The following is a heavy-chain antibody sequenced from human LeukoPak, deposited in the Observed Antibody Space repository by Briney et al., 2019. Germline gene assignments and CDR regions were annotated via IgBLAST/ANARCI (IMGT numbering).Heavy chain of an antibody. Sequence: KTSETLSLTCTVSGGSISSSSDYWSWIRQPPGKGLEWIGYINYSEYTDYNPSLKSRVTISIDTLKNQFSLLLSSVTAADTAVYYCARHAGADGSSWYYFGYWGQGTLVTVSS. CDR1: GGSISSSSDY. CDR3: ARHAGADGSSWYYFGY. V-gene: IGHV4-61*05. D-gene: IGHD6-13*01. J-gene: IGHJ4*02. CDR2: INYSEYT.